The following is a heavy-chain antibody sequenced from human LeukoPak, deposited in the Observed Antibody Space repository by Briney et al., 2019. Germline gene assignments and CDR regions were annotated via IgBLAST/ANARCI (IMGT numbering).Heavy chain of an antibody. V-gene: IGHV3-21*01. CDR1: GFTFSDYT. Sequence: GGSLRLSCAASGFTFSDYTMSWLRQAPGKGLEWVSSLSPSSSYIYYADSVKGRFTISRDNAKNSLYLQLNSLRAEDTAVYYCERWIQLWYGPDYWGQGTLVTVSS. CDR2: LSPSSSYI. D-gene: IGHD5-18*01. J-gene: IGHJ4*02. CDR3: ERWIQLWYGPDY.